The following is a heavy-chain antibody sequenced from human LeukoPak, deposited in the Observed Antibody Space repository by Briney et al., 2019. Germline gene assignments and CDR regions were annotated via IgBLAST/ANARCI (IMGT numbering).Heavy chain of an antibody. J-gene: IGHJ5*02. V-gene: IGHV3-7*01. D-gene: IGHD4-17*01. CDR3: ARESHYGDYLSTYNWFDP. CDR1: GFTFSNDW. CDR2: IKGDGREK. Sequence: GGSLRLSCAASGFTFSNDWMSWVRQAPGKGLEWVANIKGDGREKYYVDSVKGRFTISRDNAKNSLYLQMNSLRAEDTAVYHCARESHYGDYLSTYNWFDPWGQGTLVTVSS.